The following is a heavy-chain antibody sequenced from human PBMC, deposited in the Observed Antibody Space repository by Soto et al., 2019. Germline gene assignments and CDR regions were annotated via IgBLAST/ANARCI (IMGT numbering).Heavy chain of an antibody. CDR3: AKSLRGSYPFDY. CDR2: ISGSGGNT. V-gene: IGHV3-23*01. Sequence: EVQLLESGGGLVQPGGSLRLSCATSGFTFSSYAMSWVRQAPGKGLEWVSTISGSGGNTYYADSVKGRFTISRDNSKNTRYLQMNSLRAEDTAVYYCAKSLRGSYPFDYWGQGTLVTVSS. D-gene: IGHD1-26*01. CDR1: GFTFSSYA. J-gene: IGHJ4*02.